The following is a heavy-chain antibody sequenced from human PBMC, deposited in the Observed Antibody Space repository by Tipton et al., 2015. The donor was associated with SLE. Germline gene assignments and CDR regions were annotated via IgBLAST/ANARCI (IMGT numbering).Heavy chain of an antibody. D-gene: IGHD2-15*01. CDR3: ARDRYCGAGSCFDWYFDL. CDR1: GGSISGYY. Sequence: LRLSCAASGGSISGYYWSWVRQPPGQGLEWIGYIHYRGSTNYNPSLKSRVTISLDTSENQFSLKLSSVTAADTAVYYCARDRYCGAGSCFDWYFDLWGRGTLVTVSS. J-gene: IGHJ2*01. V-gene: IGHV4-59*01. CDR2: IHYRGST.